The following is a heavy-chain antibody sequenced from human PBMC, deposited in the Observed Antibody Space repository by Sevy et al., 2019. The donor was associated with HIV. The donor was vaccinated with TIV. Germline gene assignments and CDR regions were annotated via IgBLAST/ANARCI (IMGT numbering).Heavy chain of an antibody. CDR1: GFTFSSFG. J-gene: IGHJ6*02. D-gene: IGHD3-22*01. Sequence: GGSLGLSCAASGFTFSSFGMHWVRQAPGKGLEWVSFISYDGSNKKYADSVKGRLTVSRDKSKNTLYLQMNSLRAEDTAVYYCAKDLDYFDSSAGPSSLIYNYYYGLEDWGPGTTVTVSS. CDR2: ISYDGSNK. CDR3: AKDLDYFDSSAGPSSLIYNYYYGLED. V-gene: IGHV3-30*18.